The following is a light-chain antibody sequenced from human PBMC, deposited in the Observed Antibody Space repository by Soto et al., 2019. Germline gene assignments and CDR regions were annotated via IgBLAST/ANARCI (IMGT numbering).Light chain of an antibody. J-gene: IGLJ1*01. V-gene: IGLV2-8*01. Sequence: QSALTQPPSASGSPAQSVAISCTGTSSDVGGYSYVSWYQQHPGKAPKLMIYEVNKRPSGVPDRFSGSKSGNTASLTVSGLQAEDEADYYCSSYAGSSNVFGTGTKLTVL. CDR3: SSYAGSSNV. CDR2: EVN. CDR1: SSDVGGYSY.